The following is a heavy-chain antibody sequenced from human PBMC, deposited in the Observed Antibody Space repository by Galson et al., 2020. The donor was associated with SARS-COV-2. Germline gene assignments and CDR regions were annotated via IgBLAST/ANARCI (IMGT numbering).Heavy chain of an antibody. CDR3: ARQRGDGNTFHAGFDI. CDR1: GDTISNNNYY. V-gene: IGHV4-39*01. J-gene: IGHJ3*02. CDR2: IYSSGST. Sequence: ASETLSLTCTVSGDTISNNNYYWGWIRQPPGRGLEWIGTIYSSGSTFYKPSLRSRVTISVETPKNQFSLNLTSVTAADTALYYCARQRGDGNTFHAGFDIWGQGTMVTVSS. D-gene: IGHD3-10*01.